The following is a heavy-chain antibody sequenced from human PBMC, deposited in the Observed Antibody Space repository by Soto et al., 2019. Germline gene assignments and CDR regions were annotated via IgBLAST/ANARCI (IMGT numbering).Heavy chain of an antibody. CDR1: GFTFSNAW. CDR3: TTAFEWLVPVF. V-gene: IGHV3-15*07. D-gene: IGHD6-19*01. CDR2: IKSKTDGGTT. Sequence: EVQLVESGGGLVKPGGSLRLSCAASGFTFSNAWMNWVRQAPGKGLEWVGRIKSKTDGGTTDYAAPVKGRFAISRDDSKNPLYLQMHIRESEEAAVDYCTTAFEWLVPVFWGQGTLVTVSS. J-gene: IGHJ1*01.